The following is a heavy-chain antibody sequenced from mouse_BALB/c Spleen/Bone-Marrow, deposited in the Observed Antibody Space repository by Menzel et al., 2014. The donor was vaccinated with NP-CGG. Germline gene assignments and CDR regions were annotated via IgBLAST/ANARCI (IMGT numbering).Heavy chain of an antibody. D-gene: IGHD2-10*01. Sequence: VQRVESGAELAKPGASVKMSCKASGYTFTSYWMHWVKQRPGQGLEWIGYINPNTGYTEYNQKFKDKATLTADKSSSTAYMQLSSLTSEDSAVYYCASAYYGNYVWGAGTTVTVSS. V-gene: IGHV1-7*01. CDR2: INPNTGYT. CDR1: GYTFTSYW. J-gene: IGHJ1*01. CDR3: ASAYYGNYV.